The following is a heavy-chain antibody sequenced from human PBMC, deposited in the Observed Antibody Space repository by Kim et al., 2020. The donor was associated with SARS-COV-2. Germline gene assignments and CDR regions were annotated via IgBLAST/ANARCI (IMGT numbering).Heavy chain of an antibody. V-gene: IGHV3-23*01. Sequence: GGSLRLSCAASGFTFSNFAMSWVRQAPGKGLQWVSGITGRGGGSSSYADSVKGPITISRDNSKNTLLLQMNSLRVEDTALYYCEKDPYTSGWYRAGDSWGQGTQVTVSS. CDR1: GFTFSNFA. CDR3: EKDPYTSGWYRAGDS. D-gene: IGHD6-19*01. CDR2: ITGRGGGSS. J-gene: IGHJ4*02.